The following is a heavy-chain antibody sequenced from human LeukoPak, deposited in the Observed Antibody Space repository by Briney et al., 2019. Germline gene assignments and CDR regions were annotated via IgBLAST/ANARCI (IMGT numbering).Heavy chain of an antibody. Sequence: GRSLRLSCAASGFTFDDYAMHWVRQAPGKGLEWVSGISWNSGSIGYADSVKGRFTISRDNAKNSLYLQMNSLRAEDMALYYCAKDMSRGGFYYWGQGTLVTVSS. V-gene: IGHV3-9*03. CDR1: GFTFDDYA. CDR3: AKDMSRGGFYY. D-gene: IGHD3-16*01. J-gene: IGHJ4*02. CDR2: ISWNSGSI.